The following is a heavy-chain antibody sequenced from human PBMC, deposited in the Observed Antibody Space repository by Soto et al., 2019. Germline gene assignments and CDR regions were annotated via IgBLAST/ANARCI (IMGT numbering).Heavy chain of an antibody. V-gene: IGHV1-18*01. J-gene: IGHJ6*02. CDR3: ARPRGFGEFYYYYGMDV. CDR1: GYTFTSYG. CDR2: ISAYNGNT. Sequence: ASVKVSCKASGYTFTSYGISWVRQAPGQGLEWMGWISAYNGNTNYAQKLQCRVTMTTGTSTSTAYMELRSLRSDDTAVDDCARPRGFGEFYYYYGMDVWGQGTTVTVSS. D-gene: IGHD3-10*01.